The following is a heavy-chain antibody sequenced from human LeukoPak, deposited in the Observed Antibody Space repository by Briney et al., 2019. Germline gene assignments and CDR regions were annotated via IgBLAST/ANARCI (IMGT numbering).Heavy chain of an antibody. CDR2: LKLYDGSK. J-gene: IGHJ3*02. CDR1: GYAFIRYH. Sequence: ASVKVSCKASGYAFIRYHIHWVRQAPGQGLEWMGVLKLYDGSKSHAQKFQGRVTMTTDTSTSTAYMELRSLRSDDTAVYYCARQTTVAGTDDIWGQGTMVTVSS. V-gene: IGHV1-46*01. D-gene: IGHD6-19*01. CDR3: ARQTTVAGTDDI.